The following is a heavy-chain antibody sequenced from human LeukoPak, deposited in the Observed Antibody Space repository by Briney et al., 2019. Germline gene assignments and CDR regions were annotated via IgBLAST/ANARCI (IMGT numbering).Heavy chain of an antibody. V-gene: IGHV3-23*01. CDR2: ISGSGGRT. CDR3: AKDDFGDLLLDAFDI. Sequence: GGSLRLSCAASGFTFSNYAMTWVRQAPGKGLEWVSGISGSGGRTYYADSVKGRFTISRDISKNTLYLQTSSLRAEDTAVYYCAKDDFGDLLLDAFDIWGQGTMVTVSS. D-gene: IGHD3-10*01. CDR1: GFTFSNYA. J-gene: IGHJ3*02.